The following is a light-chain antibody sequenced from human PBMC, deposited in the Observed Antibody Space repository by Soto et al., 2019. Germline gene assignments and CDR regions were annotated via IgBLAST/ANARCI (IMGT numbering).Light chain of an antibody. CDR2: LEGSGNY. J-gene: IGLJ3*02. Sequence: QRVLTQASSGSASLGSSVKLTCTLSSGHSSFLIAWHQQQPGKAPRYLMRLEGSGNYNKGSGVPDRFSGSSSGADRYLTISNLQYEDEADYYCETWDSHPQVFGGGTKLTVL. V-gene: IGLV4-60*02. CDR1: SGHSSFL. CDR3: ETWDSHPQV.